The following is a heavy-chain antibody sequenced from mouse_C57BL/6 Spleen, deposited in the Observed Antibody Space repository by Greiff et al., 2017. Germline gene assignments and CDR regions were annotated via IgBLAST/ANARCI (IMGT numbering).Heavy chain of an antibody. J-gene: IGHJ2*01. CDR2: IHPNSGST. Sequence: VKLQESGAELGKPGASVKLSCKASGYTFTSYWMHWVKQRPGQGLEWIGMIHPNSGSTNYNEKFKSKATLTVDKSSSTAYMQLSSLTSEDSAVYYCARWGSNLDYWGQGTTLTVAS. D-gene: IGHD1-1*01. CDR1: GYTFTSYW. V-gene: IGHV1-64*01. CDR3: ARWGSNLDY.